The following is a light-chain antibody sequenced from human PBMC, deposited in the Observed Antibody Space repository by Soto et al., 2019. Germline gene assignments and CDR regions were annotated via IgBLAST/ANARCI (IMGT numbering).Light chain of an antibody. Sequence: QSVLTQPPSVSGAPGQRVTISCTGSSSNIGAGYDVHWYQQLPGTAPKLLIYGNSNRPSGVPDRFSGSKSGTSASLGISGLQAEDEADYYCQSYDSSLSWVFGGGTKLTVL. V-gene: IGLV1-40*01. CDR3: QSYDSSLSWV. CDR2: GNS. J-gene: IGLJ3*02. CDR1: SSNIGAGYD.